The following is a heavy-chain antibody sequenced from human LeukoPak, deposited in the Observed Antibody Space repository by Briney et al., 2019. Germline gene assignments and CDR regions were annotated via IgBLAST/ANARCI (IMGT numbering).Heavy chain of an antibody. J-gene: IGHJ4*02. CDR3: ARDSPRVYYGSGSYYNALGY. CDR1: GYTFTSYY. D-gene: IGHD3-10*01. CDR2: INPSGGST. Sequence: GASVKVSCKASGYTFTSYYMHWVRQAPGQGLEWMGIINPSGGSTMYAQKFKGRVTMTRDTSTSTVYMELSSLSSEDTAVYYCARDSPRVYYGSGSYYNALGYWGQGTLVTVSS. V-gene: IGHV1-46*01.